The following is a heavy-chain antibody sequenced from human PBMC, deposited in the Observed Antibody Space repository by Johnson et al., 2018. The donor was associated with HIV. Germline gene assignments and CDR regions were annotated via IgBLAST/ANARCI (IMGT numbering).Heavy chain of an antibody. J-gene: IGHJ3*02. V-gene: IGHV3-30*19. CDR1: GFTFSTYG. CDR3: ARDLSGNYGDAFDI. D-gene: IGHD1-26*01. Sequence: QVQLVESGGGVVQPGRSLRLSCAASGFTFSTYGMHWVRQAPGKGLEWVAVMWYDGRNKKYADSVKGRFTISRDNSKNTLYLQMNSLRAADTAVYYCARDLSGNYGDAFDIWGQGTMVTVSS. CDR2: MWYDGRNK.